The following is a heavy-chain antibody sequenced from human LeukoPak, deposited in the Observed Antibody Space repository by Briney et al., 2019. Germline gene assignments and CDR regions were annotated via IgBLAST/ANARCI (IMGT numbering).Heavy chain of an antibody. J-gene: IGHJ4*02. CDR3: ARALYGFGFDY. V-gene: IGHV1-46*01. D-gene: IGHD3-10*01. Sequence: GAAVKVSCKASGYTFTSYYMHCVRQAPVQGLEWMGIINPSGGSTSYAQKFQGRVTMTRDMSTSTVYMELSSLRSEDTAVYYCARALYGFGFDYWGQGTLVTVSS. CDR1: GYTFTSYY. CDR2: INPSGGST.